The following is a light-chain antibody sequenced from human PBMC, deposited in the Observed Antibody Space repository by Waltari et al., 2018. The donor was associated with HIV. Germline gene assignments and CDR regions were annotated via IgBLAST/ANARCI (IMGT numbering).Light chain of an antibody. Sequence: DIVMTQSPLALAVTPGEPASISCRSSRSLLQRNGYNYLDWYLQTPVQSPQLLIYFASNRASGAPDRFSGSGSGRDFTLKISRVEAEDVGVYYCMEALEVTFGQGTKVEIK. CDR1: RSLLQRNGYNY. CDR3: MEALEVT. CDR2: FAS. J-gene: IGKJ1*01. V-gene: IGKV2-28*01.